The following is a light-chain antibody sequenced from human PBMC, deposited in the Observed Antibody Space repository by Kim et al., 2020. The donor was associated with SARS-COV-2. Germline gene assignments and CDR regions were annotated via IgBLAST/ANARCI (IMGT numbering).Light chain of an antibody. CDR1: QSVSSNF. Sequence: ENVLTQSPGTLPLSPGERATLSCRASQSVSSNFLAWYQQKAGQAPRLLIYSASSRASGIPDRFSGSGSGTDFTLTISTLEPEEIAVYYCQQYATSPETFGQGTKVEIK. CDR3: QQYATSPET. J-gene: IGKJ1*01. V-gene: IGKV3-20*01. CDR2: SAS.